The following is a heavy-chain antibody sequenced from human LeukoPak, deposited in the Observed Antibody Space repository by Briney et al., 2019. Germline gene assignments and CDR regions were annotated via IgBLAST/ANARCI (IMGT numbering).Heavy chain of an antibody. CDR3: ARGQQPPDVFFDY. CDR2: IKQDGSEK. D-gene: IGHD6-13*01. CDR1: GFTFSSYW. V-gene: IGHV3-7*01. J-gene: IGHJ4*02. Sequence: GGSLRLSCAASGFTFSSYWMSWVRQAPGKGLEGVANIKQDGSEKYYVDSVKGRFTISRDNAKNSLYLQMNSLRAEDTAVYYCARGQQPPDVFFDYWGQGTLVTVSS.